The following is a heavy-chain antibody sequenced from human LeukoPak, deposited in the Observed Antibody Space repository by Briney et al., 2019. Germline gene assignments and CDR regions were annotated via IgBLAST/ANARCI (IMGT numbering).Heavy chain of an antibody. Sequence: QPGRSLRLSCEASGFTFDDYGMDWVRQAPGKGLEWVSTISWNSASVGYVDSVKGRFTISRDNAKKTLYLQMNSLRPEDTALYYCAKDYGYSSSWYDYWGQGTLVTVSS. CDR1: GFTFDDYG. CDR3: AKDYGYSSSWYDY. D-gene: IGHD6-13*01. V-gene: IGHV3-9*01. CDR2: ISWNSASV. J-gene: IGHJ4*02.